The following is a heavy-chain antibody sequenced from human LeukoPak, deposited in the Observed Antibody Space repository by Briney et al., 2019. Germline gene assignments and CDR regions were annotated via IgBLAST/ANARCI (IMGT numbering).Heavy chain of an antibody. D-gene: IGHD6-13*01. J-gene: IGHJ4*02. Sequence: SETLSLTCAVYGGSFSGYYWSWIRQPPGKGLEWIGEINHSGSTNYNPSLKSRVTISVGTSKKQFSLKLSSVTAADTAVYYCARVIRGSSWYYPDYWGQGTLVTVSS. CDR3: ARVIRGSSWYYPDY. CDR2: INHSGST. CDR1: GGSFSGYY. V-gene: IGHV4-34*01.